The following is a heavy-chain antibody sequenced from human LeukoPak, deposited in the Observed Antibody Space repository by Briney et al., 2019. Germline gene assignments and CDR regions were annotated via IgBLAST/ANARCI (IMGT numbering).Heavy chain of an antibody. CDR2: INHSGST. V-gene: IGHV4-34*01. D-gene: IGHD3-22*01. Sequence: SETLSLTCAVYGGSFSGYYWSWIRQPPGKGLEWIGEINHSGSTNYNPSLKSRVTISVDTSKNQFSLKLSSVTAADTAVYYCARGKYYYDSSGYYFPDAFDIWGQGTMVTVSS. J-gene: IGHJ3*02. CDR1: GGSFSGYY. CDR3: ARGKYYYDSSGYYFPDAFDI.